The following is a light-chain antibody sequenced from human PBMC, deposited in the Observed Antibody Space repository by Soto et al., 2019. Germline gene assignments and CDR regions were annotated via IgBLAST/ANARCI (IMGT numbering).Light chain of an antibody. CDR1: QSISSY. Sequence: DIQMTQSPSSLSASVGDRVTITCRASQSISSYLNWYQQKPGKAPKLLLYAASRLQSGVPSRFSGGRSGTDFTLTISSLQPEDFATYYCQQSYSTPYTFGQGTKLEIK. V-gene: IGKV1-39*01. CDR2: AAS. CDR3: QQSYSTPYT. J-gene: IGKJ2*01.